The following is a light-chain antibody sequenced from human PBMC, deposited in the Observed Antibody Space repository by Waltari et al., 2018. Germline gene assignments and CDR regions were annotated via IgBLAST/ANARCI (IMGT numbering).Light chain of an antibody. V-gene: IGLV2-23*02. Sequence: QSALTQTATVSGSPGQSITIYCTGTSSDIGTYNLVSWYQQHPGKAPTLIIYDVNKRPSGVSNRFSGSKSGNTASLTISGLQAADEADYYCCSYAGSAISVFGGGTKVTVL. CDR3: CSYAGSAISV. J-gene: IGLJ3*02. CDR2: DVN. CDR1: SSDIGTYNL.